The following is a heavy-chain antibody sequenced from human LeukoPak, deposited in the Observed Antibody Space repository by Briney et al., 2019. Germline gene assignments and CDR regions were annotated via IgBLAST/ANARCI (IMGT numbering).Heavy chain of an antibody. D-gene: IGHD2-15*01. CDR1: GGSISRGGYY. J-gene: IGHJ5*02. V-gene: IGHV4-31*03. CDR3: ARTWVVAGSNWFDP. CDR2: FYYSGST. Sequence: SQTLSLTCTVSGGSISRGGYYWSWIRQHPGKGLEWIGYFYYSGSTYYNPSLKSRVTISVDTSKNQFSLKLSSVTAADTAVYYCARTWVVAGSNWFDPWGQGTLVTVSS.